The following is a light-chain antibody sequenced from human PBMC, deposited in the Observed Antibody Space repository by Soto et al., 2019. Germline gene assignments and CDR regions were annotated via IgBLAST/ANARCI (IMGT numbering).Light chain of an antibody. V-gene: IGLV2-8*01. Sequence: QSALTQPPSASGSPGQSVTISCTGTSSDVGAYNYVSWYQQYPGKAPKLMIYEVNKRPSGVPDRFSGSKSGKTASLTVSGLQPEYEADSPCTSYAGSNILVFGGGTKLTVL. CDR2: EVN. J-gene: IGLJ3*02. CDR3: TSYAGSNILV. CDR1: SSDVGAYNY.